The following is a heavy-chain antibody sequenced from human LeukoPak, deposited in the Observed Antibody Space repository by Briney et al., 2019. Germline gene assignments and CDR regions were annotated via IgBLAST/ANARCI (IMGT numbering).Heavy chain of an antibody. V-gene: IGHV4-34*01. D-gene: IGHD3-22*01. CDR2: INHSGST. J-gene: IGHJ4*02. Sequence: SETLSLTCAVYGGSFSGYYWSWIRQPPGKGLEWIGEINHSGSTNYNTSLKSRVTISVDTSKNQFSLKLSSVTAADTAVYYCARGRGYYDSSGSFFGYWGQGTLVTVSS. CDR1: GGSFSGYY. CDR3: ARGRGYYDSSGSFFGY.